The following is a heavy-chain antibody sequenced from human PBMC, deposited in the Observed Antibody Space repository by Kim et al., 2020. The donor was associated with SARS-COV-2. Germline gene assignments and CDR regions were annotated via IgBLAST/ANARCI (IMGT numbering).Heavy chain of an antibody. J-gene: IGHJ4*02. CDR2: T. Sequence: TKHTQKLQGRVTMTTDTSTSTAYMGLRSLRSDDTAVYYCARGEGYDYFFYWGQGTLVTVSS. V-gene: IGHV1-18*01. CDR3: ARGEGYDYFFY. D-gene: IGHD6-13*01.